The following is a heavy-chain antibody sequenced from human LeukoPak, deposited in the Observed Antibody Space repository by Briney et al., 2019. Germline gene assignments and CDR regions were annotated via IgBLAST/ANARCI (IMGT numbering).Heavy chain of an antibody. D-gene: IGHD2-2*01. CDR1: GFTFSSYA. CDR2: ISASGGST. CDR3: AKGLVPAAIRVVDY. V-gene: IGHV3-23*01. J-gene: IGHJ4*02. Sequence: GGFLRLSCAASGFTFSSYAMSWVRQAPGKGLEWVSAISASGGSTYYADSVKGRFTISRDNSQNTLYLQVNSLRAEDTAVYYCAKGLVPAAIRVVDYWGQGTLVTVSS.